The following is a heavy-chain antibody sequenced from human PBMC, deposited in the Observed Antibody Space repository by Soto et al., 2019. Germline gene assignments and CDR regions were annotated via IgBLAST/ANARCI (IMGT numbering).Heavy chain of an antibody. J-gene: IGHJ6*02. Sequence: SETLSLTCAVSGDSIISIYHWAWIRQPPGRGLEWIASIYHTGTTYYTPSLKSRVTISVDTSKNQFSLRLSSVTAADTAVYYCARGEDAFFYYGLDVWGQGITVTVSS. CDR3: ARGEDAFFYYGLDV. CDR1: GDSIISIYH. CDR2: IYHTGTT. V-gene: IGHV4-38-2*01.